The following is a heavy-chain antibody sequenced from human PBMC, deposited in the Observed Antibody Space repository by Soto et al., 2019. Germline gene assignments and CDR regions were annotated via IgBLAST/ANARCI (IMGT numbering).Heavy chain of an antibody. D-gene: IGHD1-7*01. CDR2: IIPIFGTA. CDR1: GGTFSSYA. CDR3: ARVRIGTTSYYFDY. Sequence: QVQLVQSGAEVKKPGSSVKVSCKASGGTFSSYAISWVRQAPGQGLEWMGGIIPIFGTANYAQKFQGRVTITADESTSPAYREPSSLRSEDTAVYYCARVRIGTTSYYFDYWGQGSLVTVSS. V-gene: IGHV1-69*12. J-gene: IGHJ4*02.